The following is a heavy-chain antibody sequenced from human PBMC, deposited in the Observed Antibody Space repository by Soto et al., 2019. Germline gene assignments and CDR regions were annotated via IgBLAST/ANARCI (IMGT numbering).Heavy chain of an antibody. CDR1: GFTFTNYF. J-gene: IGHJ6*02. CDR2: ISPYDGNK. Sequence: QVQLVQSGAEVKKPGASVKVSCKASGFTFTNYFFHWVRQAPRQGLEWMGIISPYDGNKNYQQSLQGRIAMTSDTSTSTVYMELRSLRSEDTAVYFWARGDGRGSTGFYYYYGMDVWGHGTMITVSS. CDR3: ARGDGRGSTGFYYYYGMDV. V-gene: IGHV1-46*01. D-gene: IGHD1-26*01.